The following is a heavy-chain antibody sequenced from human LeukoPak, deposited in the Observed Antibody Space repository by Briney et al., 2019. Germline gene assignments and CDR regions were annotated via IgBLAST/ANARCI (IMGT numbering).Heavy chain of an antibody. Sequence: GGSLRLSCAASGFSFSNYGMNWVRQAPGKGLEWVSTISVGGGDTFYSDSVKGRFTISRDNSKNTLYLQMNSLRAEDTAVYYCAKDVTLNSPYYFDYWGQGTLVTVSS. D-gene: IGHD2-21*01. V-gene: IGHV3-23*01. CDR3: AKDVTLNSPYYFDY. CDR1: GFSFSNYG. CDR2: ISVGGGDT. J-gene: IGHJ4*02.